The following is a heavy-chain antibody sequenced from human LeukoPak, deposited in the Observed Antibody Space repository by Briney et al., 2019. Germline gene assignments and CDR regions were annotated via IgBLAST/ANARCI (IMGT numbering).Heavy chain of an antibody. J-gene: IGHJ6*03. CDR1: GGSISSHY. CDR3: AREIVGAITGYYHYYMDV. CDR2: IYYSGST. D-gene: IGHD1-26*01. V-gene: IGHV4-59*11. Sequence: SETLSLTCTVSGGSISSHYWSWIRQPPGKGLEWIGYIYYSGSTNYNPSLKSQVTISVDTSKNQFSLKLSSVTAADTAVYYCAREIVGAITGYYHYYMDVWGKGTTVTVSS.